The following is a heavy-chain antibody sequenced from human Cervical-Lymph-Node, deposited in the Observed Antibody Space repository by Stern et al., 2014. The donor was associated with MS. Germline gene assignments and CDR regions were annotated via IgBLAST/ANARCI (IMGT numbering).Heavy chain of an antibody. CDR3: ARSIDFGDYGPLDY. Sequence: VQLVESGPEVQKPGSSGMVSCKASGGSFSNSATSWVRQAPGQGLEWMGGLIPIFGTANYAQKFHDRVKITADESTSTSYMELSSLTSEDTAVYFCARSIDFGDYGPLDYWGQGTLVIVSS. J-gene: IGHJ4*02. CDR2: LIPIFGTA. CDR1: GGSFSNSA. D-gene: IGHD4-17*01. V-gene: IGHV1-69*01.